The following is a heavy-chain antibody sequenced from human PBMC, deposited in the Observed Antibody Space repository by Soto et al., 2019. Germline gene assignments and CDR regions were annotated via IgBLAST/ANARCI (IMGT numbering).Heavy chain of an antibody. Sequence: GASVKVSCKASRDAFSKYAFNWVRQAPGQGLEWMGWIIPFFDSRNYAEKFRGRVTITADESASTAYMELRSLRFEDTAVYYCARGETYLGVWGQGTTVTAP. D-gene: IGHD3-16*01. V-gene: IGHV1-69*13. CDR3: ARGETYLGV. CDR2: IIPFFDSR. J-gene: IGHJ6*02. CDR1: RDAFSKYA.